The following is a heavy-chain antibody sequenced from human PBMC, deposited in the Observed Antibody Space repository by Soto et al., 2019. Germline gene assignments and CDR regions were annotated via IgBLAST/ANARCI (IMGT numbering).Heavy chain of an antibody. CDR2: ISAYNGNT. CDR1: GYTFTSYG. J-gene: IGHJ5*02. D-gene: IGHD2-15*01. CDR3: AREIDPSLYCSGGSCYGAWFDP. Sequence: ASVKVSCKASGYTFTSYGISWVRQAPGQGLERKGWISAYNGNTNYAQKLQGRVTMTTDTSTSTAYMELRSLRSDDTAVYYCAREIDPSLYCSGGSCYGAWFDPWGQGTLVTVSS. V-gene: IGHV1-18*01.